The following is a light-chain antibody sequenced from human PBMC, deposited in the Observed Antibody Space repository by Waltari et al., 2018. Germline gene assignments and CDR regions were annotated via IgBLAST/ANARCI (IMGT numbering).Light chain of an antibody. CDR3: LSRDSSSTRV. V-gene: IGLV3-19*01. Sequence: SSELTQDPAVSVALGQTVRITCQGDSLRRYYASWYQQRPGQAPFLVLYGHDNRPSGSPDRFSGSTSGNTASLTSTRAQAEDAGVYYCLSRDSSSTRVFGGGTTLTV. J-gene: IGLJ3*02. CDR2: GHD. CDR1: SLRRYY.